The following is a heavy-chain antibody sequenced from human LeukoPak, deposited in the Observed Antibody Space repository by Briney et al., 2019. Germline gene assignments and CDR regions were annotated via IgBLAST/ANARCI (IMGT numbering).Heavy chain of an antibody. CDR2: INPNSGGT. D-gene: IGHD1-14*01. CDR3: AREGRTLPAFDY. CDR1: GYTFTGYY. J-gene: IGHJ4*02. Sequence: ASLKVSCKASGYTFTGYYMYWVRQAPGQGLEWMGWINPNSGGTNYAQKSQGRVTMTRDTSISKAYMELSSLRSDDTAVYYCAREGRTLPAFDYWGQGTQVTVSS. V-gene: IGHV1-2*02.